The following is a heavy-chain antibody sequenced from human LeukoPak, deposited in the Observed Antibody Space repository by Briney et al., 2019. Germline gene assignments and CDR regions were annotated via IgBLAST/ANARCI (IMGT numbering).Heavy chain of an antibody. CDR3: ARGDPSSSTLDL. Sequence: PSETLSLTCAVYGGSFSDYYRTWIRQSPGRGLEWIGEINDSGDTRSNPSLKSRVSISTDTSRNQFSLNMSSVTAADTAVYYCARGDPSSSTLDLWGQGSLITVSS. D-gene: IGHD3-10*01. J-gene: IGHJ5*02. V-gene: IGHV4-34*01. CDR2: INDSGDT. CDR1: GGSFSDYY.